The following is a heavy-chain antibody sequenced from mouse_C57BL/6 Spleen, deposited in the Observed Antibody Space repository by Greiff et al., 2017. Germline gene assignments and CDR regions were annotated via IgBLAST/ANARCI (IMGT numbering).Heavy chain of an antibody. CDR1: GYTFTEYE. J-gene: IGHJ3*01. Sequence: VQLQQSGAELVRPGASVTLSCKASGYTFTEYEMHWVKQTPVHGLEWIGAIDPETGGTAYNQKFKGKAILTADKSSSTAYMELRSLTSEDSAVYYCTRCPSYYDYDGRFAYWGQGTLVTVSA. CDR3: TRCPSYYDYDGRFAY. CDR2: IDPETGGT. D-gene: IGHD2-4*01. V-gene: IGHV1-15*01.